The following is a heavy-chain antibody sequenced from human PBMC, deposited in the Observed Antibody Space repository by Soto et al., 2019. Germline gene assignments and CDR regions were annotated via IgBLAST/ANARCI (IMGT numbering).Heavy chain of an antibody. D-gene: IGHD1-26*01. J-gene: IGHJ2*01. Sequence: EVQLVESGGGLVQPGRSLRLSCEASGFTFDDYAMHWVRQAPGKGLEWVSGISWNSVTIGYADSVKGRFTISRDNAKNSLYLQMNSLRAEDRALYYCAGARSYWYFHLWGRGTLVTVSS. CDR3: AGARSYWYFHL. CDR2: ISWNSVTI. CDR1: GFTFDDYA. V-gene: IGHV3-9*01.